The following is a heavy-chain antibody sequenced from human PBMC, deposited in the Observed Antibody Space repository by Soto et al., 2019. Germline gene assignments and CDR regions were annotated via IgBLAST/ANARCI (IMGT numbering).Heavy chain of an antibody. CDR3: ASGLDGSPRALDY. V-gene: IGHV3-33*01. J-gene: IGHJ4*02. Sequence: RRVSKAPGRGLEWVAVIWYDGSNKYYADSVKGRFTISRDNSKNTLYLQMNSLSAEDTAVYYCASGLDGSPRALDYWGQGTLVTVSS. D-gene: IGHD5-12*01. CDR2: IWYDGSNK.